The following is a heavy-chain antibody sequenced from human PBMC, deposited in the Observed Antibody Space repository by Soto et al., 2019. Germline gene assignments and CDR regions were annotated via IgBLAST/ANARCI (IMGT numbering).Heavy chain of an antibody. CDR3: AREADFASSGYVLDY. CDR1: GFTFNRCS. V-gene: IGHV3-21*01. D-gene: IGHD3-22*01. CDR2: VTSSSSSM. Sequence: GGSLRLSCAASGFTFNRCSMNWVRQAPGKGLEWVSSVTSSSSSMLYADSVKGRFTISRDDAKDSLFLQMNSLRADDTAVYYCAREADFASSGYVLDYWGQGTLVTVSS. J-gene: IGHJ4*02.